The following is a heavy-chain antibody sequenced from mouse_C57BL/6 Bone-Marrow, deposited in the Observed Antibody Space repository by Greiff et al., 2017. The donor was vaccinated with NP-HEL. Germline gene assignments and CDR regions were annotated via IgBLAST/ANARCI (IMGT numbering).Heavy chain of an antibody. Sequence: VQLQQPGAELVRPGTSVKLSCKASGYTFTSYWMHWVKQRPGQGLEWIGVIDPSDSYTNYNQKFKGKATLTVDTSSSTAYMQLSSLTSEDSAVYYGARVSTMVKWFAYWGQGTRVTVSA. D-gene: IGHD2-2*01. J-gene: IGHJ3*01. CDR3: ARVSTMVKWFAY. CDR2: IDPSDSYT. V-gene: IGHV1-59*01. CDR1: GYTFTSYW.